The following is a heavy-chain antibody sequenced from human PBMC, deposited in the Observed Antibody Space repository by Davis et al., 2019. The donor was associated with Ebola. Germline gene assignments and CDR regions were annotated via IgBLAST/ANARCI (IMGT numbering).Heavy chain of an antibody. D-gene: IGHD5-12*01. CDR2: INHSGST. V-gene: IGHV4-34*01. CDR3: ARGGATDYYYYGMDV. Sequence: SQTLSLTCAVYGGSFSGYYWSWIRQPPGKGLEWIGEINHSGSTNYNPSLKSRVTISVDTSKNQFSLKLSSVTAADTAVYYCARGGATDYYYYGMDVWGQGTTVTVSS. J-gene: IGHJ6*02. CDR1: GGSFSGYY.